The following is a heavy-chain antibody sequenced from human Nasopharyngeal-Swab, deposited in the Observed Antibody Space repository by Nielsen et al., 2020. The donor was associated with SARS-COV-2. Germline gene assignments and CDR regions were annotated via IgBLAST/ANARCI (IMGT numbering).Heavy chain of an antibody. V-gene: IGHV1-46*01. CDR3: ARGARFAVDYFDY. D-gene: IGHD6-19*01. CDR2: INPSGGST. Sequence: ASVKASCKASGYAFTRYYMHWVRQAPGQGLEWMGIINPSGGSTSYAQKFQGRVKMTRDTSTSTLYMELSSLRFEDTAVYYCARGARFAVDYFDYWGQGTLVTVSS. J-gene: IGHJ4*02. CDR1: GYAFTRYY.